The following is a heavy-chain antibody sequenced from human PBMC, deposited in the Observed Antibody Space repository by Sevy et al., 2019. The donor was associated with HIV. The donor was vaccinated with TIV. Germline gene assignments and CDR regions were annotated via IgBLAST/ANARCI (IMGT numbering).Heavy chain of an antibody. CDR2: ISYDGSNK. CDR1: GFTFSSYA. V-gene: IGHV3-30-3*01. J-gene: IGHJ4*02. D-gene: IGHD1-26*01. CDR3: ARDRGGSYWEGFDY. Sequence: GGSPRLSCAASGFTFSSYAMHWVRQAPGKGLEWVAVISYDGSNKYYADSVKGRFTISRDNSKNTLYLQMNSLRAEDTAVYYCARDRGGSYWEGFDYWGQGTLVTVSS.